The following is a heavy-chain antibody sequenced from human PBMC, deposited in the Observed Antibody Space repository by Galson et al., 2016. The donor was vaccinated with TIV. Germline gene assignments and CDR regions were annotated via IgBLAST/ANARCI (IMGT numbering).Heavy chain of an antibody. CDR1: GYTFTGYY. D-gene: IGHD3-22*01. CDR2: INPSGGST. J-gene: IGHJ4*02. V-gene: IGHV1-46*01. CDR3: ARGYCDGDY. Sequence: SVKVSCKASGYTFTGYYVHWVRQAPGQGLEWMGIINPSGGSTTYAQKFQGRVTMTRDTSTRTVYMELSSLRSDDTAVYYCARGYCDGDYWGQGTLVTVSS.